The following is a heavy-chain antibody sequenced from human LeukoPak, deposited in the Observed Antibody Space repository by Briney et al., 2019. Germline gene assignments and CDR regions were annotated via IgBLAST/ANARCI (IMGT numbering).Heavy chain of an antibody. V-gene: IGHV3-9*03. D-gene: IGHD2-2*02. Sequence: GGSLRLSCAASGFTFDDYAMHWVRQAPGKGLEWVSGISWNSGSIGYADSVKGRFTISRDNAKNSLYLQMNSLRAEDMALYYCTKGSNTWPSLFDYWGQGTLVTVSS. CDR3: TKGSNTWPSLFDY. J-gene: IGHJ4*02. CDR1: GFTFDDYA. CDR2: ISWNSGSI.